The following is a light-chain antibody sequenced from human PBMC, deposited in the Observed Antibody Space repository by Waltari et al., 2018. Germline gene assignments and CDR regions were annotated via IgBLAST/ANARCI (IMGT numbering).Light chain of an antibody. CDR1: QGISSY. CDR3: QQLNSYPLFT. V-gene: IGKV1-9*01. J-gene: IGKJ3*01. Sequence: IQLTQSPSPLSAPVGDRVTITCRASQGISSYLAWYQQKPGKAPKLLIYAASTLQSGVPSRFSGSGSGTDFTLTISSLQPEDFATYYCQQLNSYPLFTFGPGTKVDIK. CDR2: AAS.